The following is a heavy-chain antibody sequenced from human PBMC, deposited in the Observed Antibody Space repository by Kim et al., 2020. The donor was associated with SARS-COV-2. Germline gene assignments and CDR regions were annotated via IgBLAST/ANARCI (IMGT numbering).Heavy chain of an antibody. Sequence: SETLSLTCAVYGGSFSGYYWSWIRQPPGKGLEWIGEINHSGSTNYNPSLKSRVTISVDTSKNQFSLKLSSVTAADTAVYYCARVRRSGCYYGRGGLDYWGQGTLVTVSS. CDR2: INHSGST. CDR3: ARVRRSGCYYGRGGLDY. V-gene: IGHV4-34*01. J-gene: IGHJ4*02. D-gene: IGHD1-26*01. CDR1: GGSFSGYY.